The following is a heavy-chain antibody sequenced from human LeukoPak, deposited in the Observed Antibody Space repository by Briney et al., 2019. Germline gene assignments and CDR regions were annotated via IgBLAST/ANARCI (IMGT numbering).Heavy chain of an antibody. D-gene: IGHD6-13*01. CDR1: GGSISSYY. CDR2: IYTSGST. V-gene: IGHV4-4*07. CDR3: ARDQRQQLVLDAFDI. Sequence: PSETLSLTCTVSGGSISSYYWSWVRQPAGKGLEWIGRIYTSGSTNYNPSFKSRLNMSLDTSKNQFSLKLSSVTAADTAVYYCARDQRQQLVLDAFDIWGQGTMVTVSS. J-gene: IGHJ3*02.